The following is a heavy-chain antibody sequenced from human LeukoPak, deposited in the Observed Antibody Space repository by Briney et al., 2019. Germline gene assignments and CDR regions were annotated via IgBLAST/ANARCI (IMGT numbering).Heavy chain of an antibody. CDR3: ARTYGDYKDDAFDI. CDR1: GFTFSSYS. J-gene: IGHJ3*02. D-gene: IGHD4-17*01. CDR2: ISSSSTYI. V-gene: IGHV3-21*01. Sequence: PGGSLRLSCAASGFTFSSYSMNWVRQAPGQGLEWLSSISSSSTYIYYADSLKGRFTISRDIAKNSLYLQMNSLRADDTAVYYCARTYGDYKDDAFDIWGQGTKVTVSS.